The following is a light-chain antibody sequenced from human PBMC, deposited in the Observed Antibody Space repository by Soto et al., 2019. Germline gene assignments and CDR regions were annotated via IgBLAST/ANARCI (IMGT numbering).Light chain of an antibody. CDR2: SNN. J-gene: IGLJ3*02. Sequence: QSVLTQPPSASGTPGQRVTISCSGSTSNIGSNAVDWYQQHPGTAPKVLIYSNNQRASGVPDRIFGSRSGTSASLAITGLQSEDEADYYCATWDDSLKGWVFGGGTKLTVL. CDR1: TSNIGSNA. V-gene: IGLV1-44*01. CDR3: ATWDDSLKGWV.